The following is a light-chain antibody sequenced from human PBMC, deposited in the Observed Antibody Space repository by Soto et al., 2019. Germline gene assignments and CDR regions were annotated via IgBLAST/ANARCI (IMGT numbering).Light chain of an antibody. J-gene: IGKJ1*01. V-gene: IGKV3-20*01. CDR1: QSVSSSY. CDR2: GAS. Sequence: EIVLTQSPGSLSLSPGERATLSSRASQSVSSSYLAWYQQKPGQAPRLLIYGASSRATGIPDRFSGSGSGTDFTLTISRLEPEDFAVYYCQQYGSAPQTFGQGTTVEIK. CDR3: QQYGSAPQT.